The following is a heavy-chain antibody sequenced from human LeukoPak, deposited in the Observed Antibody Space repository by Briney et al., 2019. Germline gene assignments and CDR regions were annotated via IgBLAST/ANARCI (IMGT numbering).Heavy chain of an antibody. Sequence: SETLSLTCTVSGDSINSLDLWSWVRQPPGKGLEWIGEMYLGGTTHSNPSVKSRVTISIDKSKNQFFLNLSSVTAADTAVYYCAGLVGRYSSGLYYYYFDYWGQGTLVTVSS. V-gene: IGHV4-4*02. CDR3: AGLVGRYSSGLYYYYFDY. CDR2: MYLGGTT. D-gene: IGHD3-22*01. CDR1: GDSINSLDL. J-gene: IGHJ4*02.